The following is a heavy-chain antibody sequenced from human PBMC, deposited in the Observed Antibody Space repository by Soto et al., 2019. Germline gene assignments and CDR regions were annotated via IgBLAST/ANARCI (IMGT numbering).Heavy chain of an antibody. Sequence: GGSLRLSCAASGFTFSSYGMHWVRQAPGKGLEWVAVIWYDGSNKYYADSVKGRFTISRDNSENTLYLQMNSLRAEDTAVYYCARGGPVGAILYYYGMDVWGQGTTVTVSS. CDR3: ARGGPVGAILYYYGMDV. D-gene: IGHD1-26*01. J-gene: IGHJ6*02. V-gene: IGHV3-33*01. CDR1: GFTFSSYG. CDR2: IWYDGSNK.